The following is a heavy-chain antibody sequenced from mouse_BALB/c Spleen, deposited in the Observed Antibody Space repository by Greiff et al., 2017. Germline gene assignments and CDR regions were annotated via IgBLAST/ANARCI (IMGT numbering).Heavy chain of an antibody. Sequence: QVQLQQSGAELVRPGVSVKISCKGSGYTFTDYAMHWVKQSHAKSLEWIGVISTYYGDASYNQKFKGKATMTVDKSSSTAYMELARLTSEDSAIYYGARDYGSSYVYAMDYWGQGTSVTVSS. CDR2: ISTYYGDA. D-gene: IGHD1-1*01. CDR1: GYTFTDYA. V-gene: IGHV1S137*01. CDR3: ARDYGSSYVYAMDY. J-gene: IGHJ4*01.